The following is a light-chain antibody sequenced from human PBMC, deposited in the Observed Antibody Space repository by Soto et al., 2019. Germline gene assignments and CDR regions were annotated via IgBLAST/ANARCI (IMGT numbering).Light chain of an antibody. Sequence: QSALTQPASVSGSPGQSITISCTGTSSDVGGYNYVSWYQQHPAKAPKLIIYEVSYRPSGISNRFSGSKSGNTASLTISELQADDEADYYCNSFTSSSTWVFGGGTKLTVL. V-gene: IGLV2-14*01. CDR3: NSFTSSSTWV. J-gene: IGLJ3*02. CDR2: EVS. CDR1: SSDVGGYNY.